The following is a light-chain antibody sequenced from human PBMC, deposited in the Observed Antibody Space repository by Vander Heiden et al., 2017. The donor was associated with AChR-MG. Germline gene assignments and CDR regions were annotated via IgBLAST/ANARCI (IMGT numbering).Light chain of an antibody. J-gene: IGKJ3*01. Sequence: EIVMTQSPATLSVSPGERATLSCSASQSVSSNLAWYQQKPGQAPRLLSCGASTRATGIPARFSGSGSGTEFTLTISSLQSEDFAVYYCQQDNNWPFTVGPGTKVDIK. CDR1: QSVSSN. CDR3: QQDNNWPFT. V-gene: IGKV3-15*01. CDR2: GAS.